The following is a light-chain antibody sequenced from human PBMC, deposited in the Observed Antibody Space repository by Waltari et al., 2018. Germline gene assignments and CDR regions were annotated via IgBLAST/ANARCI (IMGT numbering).Light chain of an antibody. CDR3: CAYTGSVYV. Sequence: QSALTQPASVSGSPGQSISISCTGTRSDVGSFRLVAWYQQHPGKLPKPLIYEDSNLPSGISDRFAASKSGNTASRTISGLQTEDEADYYCCAYTGSVYVFGHGTKVNVL. CDR1: RSDVGSFRL. V-gene: IGLV2-23*01. CDR2: EDS. J-gene: IGLJ1*01.